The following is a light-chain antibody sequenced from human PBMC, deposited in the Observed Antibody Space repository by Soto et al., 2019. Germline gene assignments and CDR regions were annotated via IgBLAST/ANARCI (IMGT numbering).Light chain of an antibody. Sequence: QSALTQPRSVSGSPGQSVTISCTGTSSDVGGYNYVSWYQQHPGKAPKLIIYDVSKRPSGVPDRFSGSKSGNTASLTISGLQAEDETDYYCCSYAGNYVIFGGGTKVTVL. J-gene: IGLJ2*01. V-gene: IGLV2-11*01. CDR1: SSDVGGYNY. CDR2: DVS. CDR3: CSYAGNYVI.